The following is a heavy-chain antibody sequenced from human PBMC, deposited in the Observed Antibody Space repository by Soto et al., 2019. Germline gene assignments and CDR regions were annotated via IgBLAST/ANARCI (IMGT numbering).Heavy chain of an antibody. CDR2: INQSGST. CDR1: GGSFGGYQ. Sequence: QVQLQQWGAGLLKPSETLSLTCAVYGGSFGGYQWSWIRQPPGGGLEWIGEINQSGSTNYSPSLKRRGAISLDTSETQFSLRLNSLTAADTAVYYCVRAVPWRKSFDIWGLGTTVTVSS. V-gene: IGHV4-34*01. D-gene: IGHD1-1*01. CDR3: VRAVPWRKSFDI. J-gene: IGHJ3*02.